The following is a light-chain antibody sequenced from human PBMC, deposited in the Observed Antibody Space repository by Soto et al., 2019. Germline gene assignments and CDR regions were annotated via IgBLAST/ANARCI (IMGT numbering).Light chain of an antibody. CDR1: QSISSW. Sequence: MTQSPSTLSASVGDRVTITCRASQSISSWLAWYQQKPGQTPRLLIYDASSRATGIPARFSGSGSGTDFTLTISSLQSEDFAVYYCQQYNNWPLTFGGGTNVEIK. J-gene: IGKJ4*01. V-gene: IGKV3-15*01. CDR3: QQYNNWPLT. CDR2: DAS.